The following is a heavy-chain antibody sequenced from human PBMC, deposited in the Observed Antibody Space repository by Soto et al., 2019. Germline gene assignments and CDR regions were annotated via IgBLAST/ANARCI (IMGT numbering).Heavy chain of an antibody. CDR2: IYYSGST. J-gene: IGHJ6*02. CDR3: ARVERGSSWSPTFYYYGMDV. CDR1: GCSISSYY. D-gene: IGHD6-13*01. V-gene: IGHV4-59*01. Sequence: PSETLSLTCTVSGCSISSYYWSWIRQPTGKGLEWIGYIYYSGSTNYNPSLKSRVTISVDTSKNQFSLKLSSVTAADTAVYYCARVERGSSWSPTFYYYGMDVWGQGTTVTVSS.